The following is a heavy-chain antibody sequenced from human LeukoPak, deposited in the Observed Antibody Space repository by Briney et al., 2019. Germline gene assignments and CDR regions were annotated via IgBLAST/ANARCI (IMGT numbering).Heavy chain of an antibody. V-gene: IGHV3-23*01. J-gene: IGHJ4*02. CDR3: ARDRGLRYFDGAFDY. CDR1: EFTLRNYV. Sequence: GGSLRLSCAASEFTLRNYVMTWVRQAPGKGLEWVSTISGSGGSTYYADSVKGRFTISRDNSKNTLYLQMNSLRAEDTAVYYCARDRGLRYFDGAFDYWGQGTLVTVSS. D-gene: IGHD3-9*01. CDR2: ISGSGGST.